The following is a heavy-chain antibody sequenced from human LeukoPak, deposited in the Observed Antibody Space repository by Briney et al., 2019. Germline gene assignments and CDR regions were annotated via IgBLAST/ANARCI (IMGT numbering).Heavy chain of an antibody. CDR1: GFTFSSYE. D-gene: IGHD4-11*01. J-gene: IGHJ5*02. CDR2: ITSSGNTM. CDR3: ARLRSKYWFDP. V-gene: IGHV3-48*03. Sequence: PGGSLRLSCAASGFTFSSYEMNWVCQAPGKGLEGVSFITSSGNTMYYADSVKGRFTISRDNAKNSLYLQMNSLRADDTAVYYCARLRSKYWFDPWGQGTLVTVSS.